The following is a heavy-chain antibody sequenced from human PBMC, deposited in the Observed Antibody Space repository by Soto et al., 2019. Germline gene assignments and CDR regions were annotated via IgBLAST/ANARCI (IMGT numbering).Heavy chain of an antibody. CDR3: ASYDYYGSGSSLY. V-gene: IGHV4-59*01. J-gene: IGHJ4*02. CDR2: VSYSGTT. Sequence: QVQLQESGPRLVKPSETLSLTCTVSGGPMSIYYWSWIRQPPGKGLEWIGCVSYSGTTFYNPSLNSRVTISNDTSKPQISLNLNSVTAAYTAVYYCASYDYYGSGSSLYWGQGALVTVSS. CDR1: GGPMSIYY. D-gene: IGHD3-10*01.